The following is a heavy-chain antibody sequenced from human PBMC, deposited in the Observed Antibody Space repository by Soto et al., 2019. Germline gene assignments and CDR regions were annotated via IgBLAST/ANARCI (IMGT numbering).Heavy chain of an antibody. V-gene: IGHV3-48*01. CDR1: GFTFSSYS. CDR2: ISSSSSTI. CDR3: ARHPERIAQIGWFDP. J-gene: IGHJ5*02. D-gene: IGHD6-13*01. Sequence: PGGSLRLSCAASGFTFSSYSMNWVRQAPGKGLEWGSYISSSSSTIYYADSVKGRFTISRDNAKNSLYLQMNSLRAEDTAVYYCARHPERIAQIGWFDPWRQGTLVTVSS.